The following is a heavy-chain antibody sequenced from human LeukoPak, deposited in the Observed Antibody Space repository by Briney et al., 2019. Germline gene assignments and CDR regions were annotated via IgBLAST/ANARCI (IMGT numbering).Heavy chain of an antibody. D-gene: IGHD3-10*01. CDR2: INPNSGGT. CDR1: GYTFTSYG. Sequence: GASVKVSCKASGYTFTSYGISWVRQAPGQGLEWMGWINPNSGGTNYAQKFQGRVTMTRDTSISTAYMELSRLRSDDTAVYYCAREKNADYYGSGSYAFDIWGQGAMVTVSS. V-gene: IGHV1-2*02. J-gene: IGHJ3*02. CDR3: AREKNADYYGSGSYAFDI.